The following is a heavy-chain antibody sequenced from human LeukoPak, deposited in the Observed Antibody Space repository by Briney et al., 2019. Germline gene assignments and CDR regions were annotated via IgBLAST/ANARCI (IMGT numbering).Heavy chain of an antibody. CDR2: INPNSGGT. CDR1: GYTFTGYY. D-gene: IGHD3-10*01. Sequence: ASVKVSCKASGYTFTGYYMHWVRQAPGQGLEWMGWINPNSGGTNYAQKFQGRVTMTRDTSISTAYMELSRPRSDDTAVYYCARSRGVIRTDAFDIWGQGTMVTVSS. V-gene: IGHV1-2*02. J-gene: IGHJ3*02. CDR3: ARSRGVIRTDAFDI.